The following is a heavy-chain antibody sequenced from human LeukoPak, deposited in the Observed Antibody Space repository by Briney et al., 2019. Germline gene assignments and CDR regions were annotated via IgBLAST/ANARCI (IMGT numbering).Heavy chain of an antibody. Sequence: PGGSLRLSCAASGFTFSSYEMNWVRQAPGKGLEWVSYISSSGSTIYYADSVKGRFTISRDNAKNSLYLQMNSLRAEDTAVYYCARQSVGLGYYFDYWGQGTLVTVSS. D-gene: IGHD1-26*01. CDR2: ISSSGSTI. V-gene: IGHV3-48*03. J-gene: IGHJ4*02. CDR1: GFTFSSYE. CDR3: ARQSVGLGYYFDY.